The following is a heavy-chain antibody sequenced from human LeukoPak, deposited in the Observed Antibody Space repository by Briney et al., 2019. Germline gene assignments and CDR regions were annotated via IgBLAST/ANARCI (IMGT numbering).Heavy chain of an antibody. D-gene: IGHD3-9*01. CDR3: ARDRYYNILTGFRRSDGFDI. V-gene: IGHV1-18*01. CDR2: ISAYNGNT. CDR1: GGTFSSYA. Sequence: ASVKVSCKASGGTFSSYAISWVRQAPGQGLEWMGWISAYNGNTNYAQKLQGRVTMTTDTSTSTVYMELRSLRSDDTAVYYCARDRYYNILTGFRRSDGFDIWGQGTMVTVSS. J-gene: IGHJ3*02.